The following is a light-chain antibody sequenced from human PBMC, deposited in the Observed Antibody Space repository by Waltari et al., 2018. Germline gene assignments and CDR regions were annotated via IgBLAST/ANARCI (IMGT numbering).Light chain of an antibody. J-gene: IGLJ1*01. CDR2: DVS. CDR3: SSYTSSSTYV. Sequence: QSALTQPASVSRSPGHSVTISCTRTRRDVGSSNYVPWYQQHPGKAPKLIIYDVSKRPSGVSNRFSGSKSGNTASLTISGLQAEDEADYYCSSYTSSSTYVFGTGTKVTVL. V-gene: IGLV2-14*01. CDR1: RRDVGSSNY.